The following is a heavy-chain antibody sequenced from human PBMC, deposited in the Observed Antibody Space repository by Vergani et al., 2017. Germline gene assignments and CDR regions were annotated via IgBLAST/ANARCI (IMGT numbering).Heavy chain of an antibody. V-gene: IGHV1-69*17. CDR2: IIPIFGIA. CDR3: ARARGSKPPLRRPTRFDI. D-gene: IGHD4-17*01. J-gene: IGHJ3*02. Sequence: QVQLVQSGAEVKKPGSSVKVSCKASGGTFSSYAISWVRQAPGQGLEWMGGIIPIFGIANYAQKFQGRVTITADKSTSTAYMELSSLRSEDTAVYYCARARGSKPPLRRPTRFDIWGQGTMVTVSS. CDR1: GGTFSSYA.